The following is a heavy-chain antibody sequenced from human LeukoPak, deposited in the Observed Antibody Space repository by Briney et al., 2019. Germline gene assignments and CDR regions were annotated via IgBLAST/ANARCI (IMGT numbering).Heavy chain of an antibody. CDR3: TTALDSSGYYYVY. CDR1: GFTFSNAW. J-gene: IGHJ4*02. CDR2: IKSKTDGGTT. V-gene: IGHV3-15*01. D-gene: IGHD3-22*01. Sequence: PGESLRLSCAASGFTFSNAWMSWVRQAPGKGLEWVGRIKSKTDGGTTDYAAPVKGRFTISRDDSKNTLYLQMNSLKTEDTAVYYCTTALDSSGYYYVYWGQGTLVTVSS.